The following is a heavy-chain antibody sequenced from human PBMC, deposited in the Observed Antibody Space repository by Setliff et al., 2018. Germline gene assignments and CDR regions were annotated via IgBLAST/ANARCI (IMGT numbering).Heavy chain of an antibody. D-gene: IGHD2-21*02. V-gene: IGHV3-23*01. CDR3: ARNWVTAQHYYYGMDV. Sequence: PGGSLRLSCAASGFTFSSYGMHWVRQAPGKGLEWVSAISGSGGSTYYADSVKGRFTISRDNSKNTLYLQMNSLRAEDTAVYYCARNWVTAQHYYYGMDVWGQGTTVTVSS. J-gene: IGHJ6*02. CDR1: GFTFSSYG. CDR2: ISGSGGST.